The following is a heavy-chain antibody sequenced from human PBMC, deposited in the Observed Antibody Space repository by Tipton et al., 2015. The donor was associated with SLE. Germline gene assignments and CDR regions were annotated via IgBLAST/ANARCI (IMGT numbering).Heavy chain of an antibody. Sequence: QLVQSGGGVVQPGRSLRLSCAASGFTFRSYAMHWVRQAPGKGLEWVAVISYDGSNKFYTDSVKGRFTISRDSSKNMVYLQMNRLRVEDTTVYYCARGFGPALWGPFDYWGQGTLVTVSS. J-gene: IGHJ4*02. CDR3: ARGFGPALWGPFDY. CDR1: GFTFRSYA. V-gene: IGHV3-30*04. CDR2: ISYDGSNK. D-gene: IGHD7-27*01.